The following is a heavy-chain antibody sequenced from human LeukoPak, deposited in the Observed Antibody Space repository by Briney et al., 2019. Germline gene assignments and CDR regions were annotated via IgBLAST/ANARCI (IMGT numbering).Heavy chain of an antibody. CDR3: ARAGYDYGDSSDF. V-gene: IGHV1-2*02. J-gene: IGHJ4*02. CDR2: INPKNGDS. D-gene: IGHD4-17*01. Sequence: GASVKVSCKASGYPFTTYYIHWVRQAPGQGLEWMGCINPKNGDSKYAQKFQGRVTMTRATSIATAYMEVSRLTSDDTAVYFCARAGYDYGDSSDFWGQGTLVTSP. CDR1: GYPFTTYY.